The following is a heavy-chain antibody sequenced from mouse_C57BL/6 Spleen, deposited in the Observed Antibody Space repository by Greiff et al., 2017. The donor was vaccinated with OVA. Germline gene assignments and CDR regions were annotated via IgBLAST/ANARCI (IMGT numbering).Heavy chain of an antibody. CDR1: GYAFSSSW. J-gene: IGHJ1*03. D-gene: IGHD2-3*01. Sequence: VQLQQSGPELVKPGASVKISCKASGYAFSSSWMNWVKQRPGKGLEWIGRIYPGDGDTNYNGKFKGKATLTADKSSSTAYMQLSGLTSEDSAVCFCARDGYWYFDVWGTGTTVTVSS. V-gene: IGHV1-82*01. CDR2: IYPGDGDT. CDR3: ARDGYWYFDV.